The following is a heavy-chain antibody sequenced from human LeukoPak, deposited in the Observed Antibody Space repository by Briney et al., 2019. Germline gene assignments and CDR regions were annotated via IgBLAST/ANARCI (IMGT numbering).Heavy chain of an antibody. CDR1: GGTFSNYA. CDR2: INPSGGST. CDR3: ARDNSGWSFDY. D-gene: IGHD6-19*01. Sequence: ASVKVSCKASGGTFSNYAISWVRQAPGQGLEWMAIINPSGGSTSFAQKFQGRVTMTRDTSTSTVFLELSSLRSEDTAVYYCARDNSGWSFDYWGQGTLVTVSS. V-gene: IGHV1-46*01. J-gene: IGHJ4*02.